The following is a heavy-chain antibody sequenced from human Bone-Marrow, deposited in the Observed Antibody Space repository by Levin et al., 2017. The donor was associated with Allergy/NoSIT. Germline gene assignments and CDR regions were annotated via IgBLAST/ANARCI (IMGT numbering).Heavy chain of an antibody. D-gene: IGHD2-21*01. CDR1: GFTFNSYW. CDR3: AKDNWAQTHIDAFDS. CDR2: INQDGTEK. Sequence: SGGSLRLSCAASGFTFNSYWMTWVRQVPGKGLEWVANINQDGTEKKYVGSVKGRFTISRDNAKNLVHLQMNNLRSEDTALYYCAKDNWAQTHIDAFDSWGQGTMVTVSS. J-gene: IGHJ3*02. V-gene: IGHV3-7*01.